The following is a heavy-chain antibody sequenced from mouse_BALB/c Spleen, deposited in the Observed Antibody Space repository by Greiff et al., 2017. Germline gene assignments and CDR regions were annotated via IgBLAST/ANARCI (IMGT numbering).Heavy chain of an antibody. CDR1: GFTFSSYA. CDR2: ISSGGSYT. D-gene: IGHD1-1*01. CDR3: ARAYYGSSRNYFDY. J-gene: IGHJ2*01. V-gene: IGHV5-9-4*01. Sequence: EVKLMESGGGLVKPGGSLKLSCAASGFTFSSYAMSWVRQSPEKRLEWVAEISSGGSYTYYPDTVTGRFTISRDNAKNTLYLEMSSLRSEDTAMYYCARAYYGSSRNYFDYWGQGTTLTVSS.